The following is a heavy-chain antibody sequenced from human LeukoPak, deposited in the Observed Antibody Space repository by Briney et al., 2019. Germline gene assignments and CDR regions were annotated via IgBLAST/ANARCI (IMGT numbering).Heavy chain of an antibody. J-gene: IGHJ5*02. Sequence: SSETLSLTCTVSGGSISSSSYYWGSVRQPPGKGLEWIGSIYYSGSTYYNPSLKSRVTISVHTSKNQFPLKLSSVTAADTAVYYCARDSETTGEVKFDPWGQGTLVTVSS. CDR2: IYYSGST. CDR3: ARDSETTGEVKFDP. CDR1: GGSISSSSYY. V-gene: IGHV4-39*06. D-gene: IGHD4-17*01.